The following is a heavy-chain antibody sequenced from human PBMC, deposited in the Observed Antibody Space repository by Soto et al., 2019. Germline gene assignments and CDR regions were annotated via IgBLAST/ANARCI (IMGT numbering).Heavy chain of an antibody. D-gene: IGHD3-10*01. CDR3: ARADVAMVRGVRSSGMDV. CDR1: GGSISSGDYY. J-gene: IGHJ6*02. Sequence: SETLSLTCTVSGGSISSGDYYWSWIRQPPGKGLEWIGYIYYSGSTYYNPSLKSRVTISVDTSKNQFSLKLSSVTAADTAVYYCARADVAMVRGVRSSGMDVWGQGTTVT. CDR2: IYYSGST. V-gene: IGHV4-30-4*01.